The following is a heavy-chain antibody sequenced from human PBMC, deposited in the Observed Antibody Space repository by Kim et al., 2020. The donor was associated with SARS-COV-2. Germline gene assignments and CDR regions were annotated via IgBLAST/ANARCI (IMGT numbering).Heavy chain of an antibody. CDR3: ARHDGRGGSYLYYFDY. J-gene: IGHJ4*02. V-gene: IGHV4-39*01. Sequence: SETLSLTCTVSGGSISSSSYYWGWIRQPPGKGLEWIGSIYYSGSTYYNPSLKSRVTISVDTSKNQFSLKLSSVTAADTAVYYCARHDGRGGSYLYYFDYWGQGTLVTVSS. D-gene: IGHD1-26*01. CDR1: GGSISSSSYY. CDR2: IYYSGST.